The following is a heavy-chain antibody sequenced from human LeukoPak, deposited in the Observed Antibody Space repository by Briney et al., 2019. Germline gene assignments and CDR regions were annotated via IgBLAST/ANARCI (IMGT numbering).Heavy chain of an antibody. CDR2: IYYSGST. CDR1: GGSISSYY. D-gene: IGHD4-17*01. Sequence: SETLSLTCTVSGGSISSYYWSWIRQPPGKGLEWIGYIYYSGSTNYNPSLKSRVTISVDTSKNQFSLKLSSVTAADTAVYYCARLRFDYGDYYFDYWSQGTLVTVSS. CDR3: ARLRFDYGDYYFDY. J-gene: IGHJ4*02. V-gene: IGHV4-59*08.